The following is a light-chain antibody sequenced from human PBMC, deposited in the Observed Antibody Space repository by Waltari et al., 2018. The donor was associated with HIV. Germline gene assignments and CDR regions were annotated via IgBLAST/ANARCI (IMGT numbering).Light chain of an antibody. V-gene: IGKV3-11*01. CDR1: KYIRSH. CDR3: HQRRDWPPSVS. Sequence: EIVLTQSTVTLSLSPGERATLSCRASKYIRSHLAWYQQKPGQAPRLLISCASNRAAGIPARFSGSGSGTDFTLAITSLEPEDFAVYYCHQRRDWPPSVSFGGGTKVEIK. J-gene: IGKJ4*01. CDR2: CAS.